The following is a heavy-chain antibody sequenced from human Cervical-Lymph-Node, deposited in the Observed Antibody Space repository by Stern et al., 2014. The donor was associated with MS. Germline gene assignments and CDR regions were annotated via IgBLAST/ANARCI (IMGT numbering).Heavy chain of an antibody. Sequence: QLVQSGAELKKPGSSVKVSCKVSGGSFSNFTISWVRQAPGQGLEWMGEIIPLFGIRTYAEKFQGRVTITADESTRTAYMELRSLTSEDTAVYFCARFSGWGQGTLVTVSS. J-gene: IGHJ4*02. CDR3: ARFSG. CDR1: GGSFSNFT. V-gene: IGHV1-69*01. CDR2: IIPLFGIR. D-gene: IGHD2-8*02.